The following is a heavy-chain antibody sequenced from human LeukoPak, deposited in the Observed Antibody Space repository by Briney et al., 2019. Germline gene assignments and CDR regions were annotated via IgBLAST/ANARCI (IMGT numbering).Heavy chain of an antibody. D-gene: IGHD6-19*01. J-gene: IGHJ4*02. V-gene: IGHV3-33*08. CDR1: GFTFSSYG. CDR3: AREGEAVAQRTKGVGYFDY. Sequence: PGGSLRLSCAASGFTFSSYGMHWVRQAPGKGLEWVAVIWYDGSNKYYADSVKGRFTISRDNSKNTLYLQMNSLRAEDTAVYYCAREGEAVAQRTKGVGYFDYWGQGTLVTVSS. CDR2: IWYDGSNK.